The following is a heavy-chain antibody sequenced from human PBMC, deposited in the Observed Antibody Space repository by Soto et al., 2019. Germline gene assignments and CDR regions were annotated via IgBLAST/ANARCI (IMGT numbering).Heavy chain of an antibody. J-gene: IGHJ6*02. CDR3: AGVPGRYDYGMDV. Sequence: QVQLQQWGAGLLKPSETLSLTCAVYGGSFSGYYWSWIRQPPGKGLEWIGEINHSGSTNYNPSLKRRVTISVAAAKYWFSLELSSVPAAVAAVYYCAGVPGRYDYGMDVWGQGTTVTVSS. V-gene: IGHV4-34*01. CDR2: INHSGST. CDR1: GGSFSGYY.